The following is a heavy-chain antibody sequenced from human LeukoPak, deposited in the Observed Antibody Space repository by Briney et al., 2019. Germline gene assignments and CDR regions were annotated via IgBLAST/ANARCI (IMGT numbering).Heavy chain of an antibody. V-gene: IGHV3-11*04. CDR1: GFTFSDSY. CDR2: ISSGSTYI. Sequence: GGSLRLSCAASGFTFSDSYMSWIRQVPGKGLEWVSSISSGSTYIYNADSVQGRFTISRDNAKNSLFLLVNSPRAEDTAVYYCARDKNGVFDIWGQGTMVTVSS. D-gene: IGHD3-3*01. J-gene: IGHJ3*02. CDR3: ARDKNGVFDI.